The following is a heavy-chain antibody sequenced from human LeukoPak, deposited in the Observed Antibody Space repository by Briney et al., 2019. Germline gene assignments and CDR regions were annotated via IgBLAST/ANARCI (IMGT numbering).Heavy chain of an antibody. CDR2: IYYSGST. V-gene: IGHV4-59*12. Sequence: KPSETLSLTCTVSGGSISSYYWSWIRQPPGKGLEWIGYIYYSGSTNYNPSLKSRVTISVDTSKNQFSLKLSSVTAADTAVYYCARGYYCSGGSCYRGSMDVWGQGTTVTVSS. CDR1: GGSISSYY. CDR3: ARGYYCSGGSCYRGSMDV. D-gene: IGHD2-15*01. J-gene: IGHJ6*02.